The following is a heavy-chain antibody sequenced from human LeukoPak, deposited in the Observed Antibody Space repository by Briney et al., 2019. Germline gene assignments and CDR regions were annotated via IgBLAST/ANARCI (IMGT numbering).Heavy chain of an antibody. D-gene: IGHD4-17*01. CDR1: GGSISSYY. CDR3: ARHISGPVRLPTYFDY. V-gene: IGHV4-39*01. CDR2: IYYSGST. Sequence: SETLSLTCTVSGGSISSYYWGWIRQPPGKGLEWIGSIYYSGSTYYSPSLKSRVTISVDTSKNQFSLKLSSVTAADTAVYYCARHISGPVRLPTYFDYWGQGTLVTVSS. J-gene: IGHJ4*02.